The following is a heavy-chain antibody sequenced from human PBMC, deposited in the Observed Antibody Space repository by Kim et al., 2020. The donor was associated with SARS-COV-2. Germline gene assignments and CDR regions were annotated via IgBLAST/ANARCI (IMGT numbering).Heavy chain of an antibody. CDR1: GGSIGNYY. CDR2: IYTSGST. D-gene: IGHD1-1*01. CDR3: ARGVGTNWNDYFDH. Sequence: SETLSLTCTVSGGSIGNYYWNWLRQPAGKGLEWIGRIYTSGSTKYNPSLESRVTMSVDTSKNQFSLMLRSVTAADTAVYYCARGVGTNWNDYFDHWGQGTLVTVSS. J-gene: IGHJ4*02. V-gene: IGHV4-4*07.